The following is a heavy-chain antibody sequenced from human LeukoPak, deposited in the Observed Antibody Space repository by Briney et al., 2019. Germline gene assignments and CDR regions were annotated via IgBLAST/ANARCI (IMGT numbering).Heavy chain of an antibody. D-gene: IGHD1-14*01. CDR3: ARSQGSTYNPRSGFDY. Sequence: GGSLRLSCAASGFTFSSYGIHWVRQAPGKGLEWVTILWYDGNNKYYADSVKGRFTISRDTSKNTVYLQMNSLRPEDTAVYYCARSQGSTYNPRSGFDYWGQGTLLTVSS. J-gene: IGHJ4*02. V-gene: IGHV3-33*01. CDR2: LWYDGNNK. CDR1: GFTFSSYG.